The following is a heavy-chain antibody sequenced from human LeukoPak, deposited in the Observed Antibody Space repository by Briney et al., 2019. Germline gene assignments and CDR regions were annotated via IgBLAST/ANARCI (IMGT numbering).Heavy chain of an antibody. D-gene: IGHD3-22*01. J-gene: IGHJ4*02. V-gene: IGHV1-69*04. Sequence: SVKVSCKASGGTFSSYAISWVRQAPGQGLEWMGRIIPILGIANYAQKFQGRVTITADKSTSTAYMELSSLRSEDTAVYYCARDPGARYYDAIWGQGTLVTVSS. CDR2: IIPILGIA. CDR3: ARDPGARYYDAI. CDR1: GGTFSSYA.